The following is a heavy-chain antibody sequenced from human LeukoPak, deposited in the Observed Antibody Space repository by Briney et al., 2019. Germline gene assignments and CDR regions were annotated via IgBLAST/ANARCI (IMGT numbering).Heavy chain of an antibody. V-gene: IGHV1-18*01. Sequence: ASAKVSCKASGYTFTSYGISWVRQAPGQGLEWMGWISAYNGNTNYAQKLQGRVTMTTDTSTSTAYMELRSLRSDDTAVYYCKLAVAGHDAFDIWGQGTMVTVSS. CDR1: GYTFTSYG. CDR2: ISAYNGNT. J-gene: IGHJ3*02. CDR3: KLAVAGHDAFDI. D-gene: IGHD6-19*01.